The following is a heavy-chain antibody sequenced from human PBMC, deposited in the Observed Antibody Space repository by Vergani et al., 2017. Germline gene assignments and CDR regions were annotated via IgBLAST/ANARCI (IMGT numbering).Heavy chain of an antibody. CDR1: GGSFSGYY. CDR3: ASRGYYYGSGSKSINDAFDI. V-gene: IGHV4-34*01. CDR2: INHSGST. D-gene: IGHD3-10*01. J-gene: IGHJ3*02. Sequence: QVQLQQWGAGLLKPSETLSLTCAVYGGSFSGYYWSWIRQPPGKGLEWIGEINHSGSTNYNPSLKSRVTISVDTSKNQFSLKLSSVTAEDTAVYYCASRGYYYGSGSKSINDAFDIWGQGTMVTVSS.